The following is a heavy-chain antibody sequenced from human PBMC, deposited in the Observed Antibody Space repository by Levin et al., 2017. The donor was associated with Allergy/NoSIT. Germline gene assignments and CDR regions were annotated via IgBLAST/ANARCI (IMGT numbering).Heavy chain of an antibody. Sequence: LSLTCAASGFIFRDHAMTWVRQAPGKGLEWVSAISGNGENTFYAASVKGRFTISRDNSRNTLSLQMNGLRAEDSAIYYCVKCPPNYYYYYLDVWGKGTTVTVSS. V-gene: IGHV3-23*01. CDR2: ISGNGENT. CDR1: GFIFRDHA. J-gene: IGHJ6*03. CDR3: VKCPPNYYYYYLDV.